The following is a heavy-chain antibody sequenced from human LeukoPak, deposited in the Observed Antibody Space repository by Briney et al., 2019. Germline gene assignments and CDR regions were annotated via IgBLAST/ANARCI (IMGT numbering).Heavy chain of an antibody. J-gene: IGHJ4*02. CDR2: INPNSGVT. CDR1: GYTFSDYY. CDR3: ARSGSSSWNFDY. D-gene: IGHD6-13*01. V-gene: IGHV1-2*02. Sequence: ASVKVSCKASGYTFSDYYLHWVRQAPGQGLEWMGWINPNSGVTNYAQKFQGRVTMTRDTSISTAYMELSRLRSEDTAVYYCARSGSSSWNFDYWGQGTLVTVSS.